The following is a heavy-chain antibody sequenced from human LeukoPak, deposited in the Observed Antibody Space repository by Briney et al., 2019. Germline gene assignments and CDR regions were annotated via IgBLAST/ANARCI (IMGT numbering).Heavy chain of an antibody. CDR3: ARHRVVRGVYYYFDY. V-gene: IGHV4-59*08. J-gene: IGHJ4*02. CDR2: IYYSGST. CDR1: GGSISSYY. D-gene: IGHD3-10*01. Sequence: PSETLSLTCTVSGGSISSYYWSWIRQRPGKGLEWIGYIYYSGSTNYNPSLKSRVTISVDTSKNQFSLKLSSVTAADTAVYYCARHRVVRGVYYYFDYWGQGTLVTVSS.